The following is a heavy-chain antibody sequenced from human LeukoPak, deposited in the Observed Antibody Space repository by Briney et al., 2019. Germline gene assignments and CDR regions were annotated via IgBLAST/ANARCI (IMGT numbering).Heavy chain of an antibody. J-gene: IGHJ6*02. D-gene: IGHD2-2*01. CDR3: ARVGYCSSGICYGMDV. Sequence: GGSLRLSCAASGFTFSNYWIHWVRQAPGKGLVWVSRINTDLSSTGYADSVKGRFTISRDNAKNTVYLQMNSLRVEDTAVYYCARVGYCSSGICYGMDVWGPGTTVSVSS. V-gene: IGHV3-74*01. CDR2: INTDLSST. CDR1: GFTFSNYW.